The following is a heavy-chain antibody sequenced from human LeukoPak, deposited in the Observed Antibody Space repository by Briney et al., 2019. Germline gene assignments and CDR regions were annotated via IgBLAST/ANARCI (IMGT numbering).Heavy chain of an antibody. V-gene: IGHV3-23*01. CDR1: GFSFSNYA. CDR2: VSASGAST. Sequence: GGSLRLSCAASGFSFSNYAMSGVRQAPGKGLEWVSGVSASGASTYSEDSVKGRFIISRDNSKNTVFLQMNSLRAEDTAVYYCARQHTGWYVDYWGQGILVTVSS. D-gene: IGHD6-19*01. J-gene: IGHJ4*02. CDR3: ARQHTGWYVDY.